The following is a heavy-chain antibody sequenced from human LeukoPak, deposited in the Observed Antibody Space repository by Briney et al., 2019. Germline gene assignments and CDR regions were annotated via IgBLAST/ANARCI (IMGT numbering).Heavy chain of an antibody. V-gene: IGHV3-21*04. Sequence: GALRLSCAASGFSFSTYYVNWVRQAPGKGLEWVSCISSSSTYIYYADSVRGRFAISRDNSKNTLYLQMNSLRVEDTALYFCAKSGYGDSAIFDYWGQGTLVTVSS. CDR1: GFSFSTYY. J-gene: IGHJ4*02. CDR3: AKSGYGDSAIFDY. D-gene: IGHD4-17*01. CDR2: ISSSSTYI.